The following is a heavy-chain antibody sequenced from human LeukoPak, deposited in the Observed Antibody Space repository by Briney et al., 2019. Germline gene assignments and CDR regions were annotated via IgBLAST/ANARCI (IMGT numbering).Heavy chain of an antibody. V-gene: IGHV4-34*01. CDR2: INHSGST. CDR3: AVAARNGMDV. Sequence: PSETLSLTCAVYGGSFSGYYWSWIRQPPGKGLEWIGEINHSGSTNYNPSLKSRVTISVDTSKNQFSLKLSSVTAADTAVYYCAVAARNGMDVWGQGTTITVSS. CDR1: GGSFSGYY. J-gene: IGHJ6*02. D-gene: IGHD6-6*01.